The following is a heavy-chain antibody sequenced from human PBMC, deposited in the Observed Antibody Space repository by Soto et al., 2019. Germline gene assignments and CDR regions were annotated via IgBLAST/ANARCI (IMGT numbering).Heavy chain of an antibody. D-gene: IGHD4-17*01. V-gene: IGHV3-64*01. Sequence: PGGSLRLSCAASGFTFSTYAMHWVRQAPGKGLEYVSAISSNGGSTYYANSVKGRFTISRDNSKNTLYLQMGSLRVEDMAVYYCARLTVTTYSNYFDYWGQGTLVTVSS. CDR1: GFTFSTYA. CDR3: ARLTVTTYSNYFDY. CDR2: ISSNGGST. J-gene: IGHJ4*02.